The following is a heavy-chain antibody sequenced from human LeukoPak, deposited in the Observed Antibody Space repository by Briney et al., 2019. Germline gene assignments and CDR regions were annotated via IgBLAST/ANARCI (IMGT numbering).Heavy chain of an antibody. J-gene: IGHJ3*02. CDR1: GGTFSSYA. CDR3: ARDRPYYSSGWLDDFDI. V-gene: IGHV1-69*05. D-gene: IGHD6-19*01. Sequence: SVKVSCKASGGTFSSYAISWVRQDPGQGLEWMGRIIPIFGTANYAQKFQGRVTITTDESTSTAYMELSSLRSEDTAVYYCARDRPYYSSGWLDDFDIWGQGTMVTVSS. CDR2: IIPIFGTA.